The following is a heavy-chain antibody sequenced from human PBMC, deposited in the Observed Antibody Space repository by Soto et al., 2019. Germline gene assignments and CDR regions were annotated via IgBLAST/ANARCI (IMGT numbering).Heavy chain of an antibody. CDR2: INHSGST. J-gene: IGHJ4*02. CDR3: ARGGIAARQGAIDY. V-gene: IGHV4-34*01. D-gene: IGHD6-6*01. CDR1: GGSFSGYY. Sequence: SETLSLTCAVYGGSFSGYYWSWIRQPPGKGLEWIGEINHSGSTNYNPSLKNRVTISVDTSKNQFSLKLSSVTAAGTAVYYCARGGIAARQGAIDYWGQGTLVTVSS.